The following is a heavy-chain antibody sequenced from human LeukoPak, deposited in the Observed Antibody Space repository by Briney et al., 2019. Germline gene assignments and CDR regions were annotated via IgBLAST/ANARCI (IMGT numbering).Heavy chain of an antibody. CDR2: ISGSGGST. Sequence: GGSLRLSCAASGFTFSSYAMSWVRQAPGKGLEWVSAISGSGGSTYYADSVKGRFTISRDNSKNTLYLQMNSLRAEDTAVYYCAKDPEGRYYDSSGYHRDDAFDIWGQGTMVTVSS. J-gene: IGHJ3*02. CDR1: GFTFSSYA. CDR3: AKDPEGRYYDSSGYHRDDAFDI. D-gene: IGHD3-22*01. V-gene: IGHV3-23*01.